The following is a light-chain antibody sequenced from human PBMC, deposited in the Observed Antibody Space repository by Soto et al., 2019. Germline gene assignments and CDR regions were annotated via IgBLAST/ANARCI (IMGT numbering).Light chain of an antibody. CDR1: SRDVGGYNF. CDR2: DVN. CDR3: CSYTSSSTHV. J-gene: IGLJ1*01. Sequence: QSALTQPASVSGSPGQSITISFTGTSRDVGGYNFVSWYQQHPGKVPKLMIFDVNRRPSGVSDRFSGSKSGNTASLTISGLQAEDEGDYYCCSYTSSSTHVFGSGTKLTVL. V-gene: IGLV2-14*03.